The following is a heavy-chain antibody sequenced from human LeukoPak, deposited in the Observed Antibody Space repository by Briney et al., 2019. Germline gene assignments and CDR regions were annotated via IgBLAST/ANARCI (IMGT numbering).Heavy chain of an antibody. CDR2: ISWNSGSI. D-gene: IGHD3-3*01. CDR3: AKDRYYDFWSGSNWFDP. V-gene: IGHV3-9*01. J-gene: IGHJ5*02. CDR1: GCTFDDYA. Sequence: PGGSLRLSCAASGCTFDDYAMHWVRQAPGKGLEWVSGISWNSGSIGYADSVKGRFTISRDNAKNSLYLQMNSLRAEDTALYYCAKDRYYDFWSGSNWFDPWGQGTLVTVSS.